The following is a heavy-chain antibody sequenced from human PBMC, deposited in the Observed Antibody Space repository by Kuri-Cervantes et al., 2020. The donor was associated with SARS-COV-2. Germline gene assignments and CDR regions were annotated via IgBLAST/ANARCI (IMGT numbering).Heavy chain of an antibody. CDR1: GFTFDDYA. J-gene: IGHJ6*02. CDR3: AKDTAVGHDPLYYYGMDV. V-gene: IGHV3-23*01. CDR2: VSGSGYST. Sequence: ETLSLTCAASGFTFDDYAMHWVRQAPGKGLEWVSSVSGSGYSTYYADSVKGRFTISRDNSKNTLYLQMNALRAEDTAIYYCAKDTAVGHDPLYYYGMDVWGQGTTVTVSS. D-gene: IGHD6-13*01.